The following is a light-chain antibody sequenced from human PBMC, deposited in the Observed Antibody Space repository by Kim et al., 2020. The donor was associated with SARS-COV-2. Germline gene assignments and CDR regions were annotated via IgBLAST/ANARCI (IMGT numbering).Light chain of an antibody. V-gene: IGLV4-69*01. CDR3: QTWGSGIQV. J-gene: IGLJ3*02. CDR2: VKSDGRH. CDR1: RGHITYA. Sequence: QLVLTQSPSASASLGTSVKLTCTLSRGHITYAIAWHQQQPGKGPRYLMKVKSDGRHIKGDGIPDRFSGSSSGAERYLTISSLQSDVEADYYCQTWGSGIQVFGGGTKVTVL.